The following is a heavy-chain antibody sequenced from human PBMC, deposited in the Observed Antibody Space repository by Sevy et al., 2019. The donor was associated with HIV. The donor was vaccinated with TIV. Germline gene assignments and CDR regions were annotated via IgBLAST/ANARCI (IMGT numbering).Heavy chain of an antibody. D-gene: IGHD3-22*01. V-gene: IGHV3-33*01. Sequence: GGSLRLSCAASGFSFSNYGMHWVRQAPGKGLEWVALIWYDGSSKYYADSVKGRLTISRDKSKNTLSLQMNSLRAEDTAVYYCAGGADYFDSSGANFEYWGQGTLVTVSS. CDR2: IWYDGSSK. CDR1: GFSFSNYG. J-gene: IGHJ4*02. CDR3: AGGADYFDSSGANFEY.